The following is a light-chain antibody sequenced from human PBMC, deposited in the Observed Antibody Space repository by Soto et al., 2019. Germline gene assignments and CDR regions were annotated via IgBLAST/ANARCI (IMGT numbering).Light chain of an antibody. CDR1: QSVSSN. J-gene: IGKJ4*01. CDR2: GAS. CDR3: QQYNNWPPLT. Sequence: EILMTQSPATLSVSPGERATLSCRASQSVSSNLAWYQQKPGQAPRLLIYGASTRATGVPGRFSGSGSGTEFTLTINSLQSEDFAVYYCQQYNNWPPLTFGGGTKVEIK. V-gene: IGKV3-15*01.